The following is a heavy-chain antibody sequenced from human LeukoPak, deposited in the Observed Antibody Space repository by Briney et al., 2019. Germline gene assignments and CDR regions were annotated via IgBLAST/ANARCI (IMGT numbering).Heavy chain of an antibody. CDR1: GGSISSYY. J-gene: IGHJ4*02. Sequence: SETLSLTCTVSGGSISSYYWSWIRQPAGKGLEWIGRIYTSGSTNYNPSLKSRVTMSADTSKNQFSLKLSSVTAADTAVYYCAGTYYYDSSGYTFDYWGQGTLVTVSS. CDR2: IYTSGST. V-gene: IGHV4-4*07. CDR3: AGTYYYDSSGYTFDY. D-gene: IGHD3-22*01.